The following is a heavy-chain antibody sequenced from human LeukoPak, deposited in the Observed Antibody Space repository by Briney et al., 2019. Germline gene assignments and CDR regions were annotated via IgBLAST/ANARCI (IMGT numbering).Heavy chain of an antibody. D-gene: IGHD2-15*01. CDR1: GFTFSSYA. Sequence: GGSLRLSCAASGFTFSSYAMHWVRQAPGKGLEWVAVISYDGSNKYYADSVKGRFTISRDNSKNTMYLQMNSLRAEDTAVYYCARDWGYCSGGSCYGYFDYWGQGTLVTVSS. CDR2: ISYDGSNK. J-gene: IGHJ4*02. V-gene: IGHV3-30-3*01. CDR3: ARDWGYCSGGSCYGYFDY.